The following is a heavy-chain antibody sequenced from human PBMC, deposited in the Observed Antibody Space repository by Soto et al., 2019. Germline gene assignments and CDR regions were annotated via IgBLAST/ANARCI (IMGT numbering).Heavy chain of an antibody. CDR3: AKGRSYYYYYGVDA. CDR2: IIDSGGST. CDR1: GFTFSSCA. V-gene: IGHV3-23*01. Sequence: GGSLRLSCAASGFTFSSCAMGWVRQAPGKGLEWVSGIIDSGGSTYYADSVKGRFTISRDNSKSTLYLQMNSLRAEDTALYYCAKGRSYYYYYGVDAWGQGTTVTVSS. J-gene: IGHJ6*02.